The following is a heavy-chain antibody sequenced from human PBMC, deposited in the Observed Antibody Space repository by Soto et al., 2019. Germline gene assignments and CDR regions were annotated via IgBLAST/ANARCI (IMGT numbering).Heavy chain of an antibody. D-gene: IGHD1-26*01. CDR1: GGTFSNYA. J-gene: IGHJ6*02. CDR2: IIPMIGTA. V-gene: IGHV1-69*13. Sequence: SVKVSCKASGGTFSNYAFSWVRQAPGQGLEWMGGIIPMIGTANYAEKFQGRVTITADESTSTVYMELSRLRSEDTALYYCARVRSGTYFGVYYNGMDVWGQGTAVTVSS. CDR3: ARVRSGTYFGVYYNGMDV.